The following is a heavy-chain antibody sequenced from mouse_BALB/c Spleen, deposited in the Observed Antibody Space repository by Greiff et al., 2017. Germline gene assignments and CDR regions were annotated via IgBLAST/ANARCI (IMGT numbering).Heavy chain of an antibody. V-gene: IGHV1-14*01. J-gene: IGHJ4*01. Sequence: VQLQQSGPELVKPGASVKMSCKASGYTFTSYVMHWVKQKPGQGLEWIGYINPYNDGTKYNEKFKGKATLTSDKSSSTAYMELSSLTSEDSAVYYCARGLEKEYGIYAMDDWGQGTSVTVSS. CDR3: ARGLEKEYGIYAMDD. D-gene: IGHD2-10*02. CDR1: GYTFTSYV. CDR2: INPYNDGT.